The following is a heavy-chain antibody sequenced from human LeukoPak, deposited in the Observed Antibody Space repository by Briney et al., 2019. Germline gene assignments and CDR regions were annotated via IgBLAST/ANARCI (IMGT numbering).Heavy chain of an antibody. CDR3: ARGRYYDNSVYYYFDY. J-gene: IGHJ4*02. Sequence: GGSLRLSCAASGFTFSSYAMSWVRQAPGMGLAWVSAISGSGGSTYFADSVKGRFTISRGTSKNTLYLQMNSLRAEDTAVYYCARGRYYDNSVYYYFDYWGQGTLVTVSS. D-gene: IGHD3-22*01. CDR1: GFTFSSYA. V-gene: IGHV3-23*01. CDR2: ISGSGGST.